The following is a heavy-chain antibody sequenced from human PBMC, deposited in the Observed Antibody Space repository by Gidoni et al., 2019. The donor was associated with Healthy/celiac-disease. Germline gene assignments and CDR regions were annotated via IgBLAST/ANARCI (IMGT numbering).Heavy chain of an antibody. Sequence: QVQLVQSGAEVKKPGASVKVSCKASGSTFTGYYMHWVRQAPGQGLEWMGWINPNSGGTNYAQKCQGRVTMTRDTSISTAYMELSRLRSDDTAVYYCAREGTGDQPPPGTHWFDPWGQGTLVTVSS. CDR3: AREGTGDQPPPGTHWFDP. CDR1: GSTFTGYY. V-gene: IGHV1-2*02. J-gene: IGHJ5*02. D-gene: IGHD4-17*01. CDR2: INPNSGGT.